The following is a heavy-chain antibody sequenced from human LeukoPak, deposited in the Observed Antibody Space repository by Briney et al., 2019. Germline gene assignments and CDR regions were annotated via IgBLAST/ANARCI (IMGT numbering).Heavy chain of an antibody. V-gene: IGHV4-59*08. CDR3: ARKEGYYYYGMDV. J-gene: IGHJ6*02. CDR2: IYYSGST. CDR1: GGSISSYY. Sequence: SETLSLTCTVSGGSISSYYWTWIRQPPGKGLEWIGYIYYSGSTNYNPSLKSRVTISVDTSKNQFSLKLSSVTAADTAVYYCARKEGYYYYGMDVWGQGTTVTVSS.